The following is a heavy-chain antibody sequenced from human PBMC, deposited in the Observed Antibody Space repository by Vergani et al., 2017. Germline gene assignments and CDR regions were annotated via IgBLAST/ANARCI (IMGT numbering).Heavy chain of an antibody. CDR2: ISYDGSNK. CDR1: GFTFRSYA. J-gene: IGHJ3*02. Sequence: QVQLVESGGGVVQPGRSLRLSCAASGFTFRSYAMHWVRQAPGKGLEWVAVISYDGSNKYYADSVKGRFTISRDNAKSSLFLQMDSLRAEDTAVYYCARDHRDYNNYPGTFDIWGQGSMVTVSS. D-gene: IGHD5-24*01. CDR3: ARDHRDYNNYPGTFDI. V-gene: IGHV3-30-3*01.